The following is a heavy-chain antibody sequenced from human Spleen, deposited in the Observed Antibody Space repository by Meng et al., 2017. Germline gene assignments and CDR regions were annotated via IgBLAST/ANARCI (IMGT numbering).Heavy chain of an antibody. D-gene: IGHD2-21*02. J-gene: IGHJ6*02. Sequence: SETLSLTCAVSGYSITGSYNWGWIRQSPGKGLEWIGSIYQSGSTYYNPSLKSRVTMSADTSKNHFSLKLTAVTAADTAVYYWEGGAVVTLIFDHAMDVWGQGTPVTVSS. CDR3: EGGAVVTLIFDHAMDV. V-gene: IGHV4-38-2*01. CDR2: IYQSGST. CDR1: GYSITGSYN.